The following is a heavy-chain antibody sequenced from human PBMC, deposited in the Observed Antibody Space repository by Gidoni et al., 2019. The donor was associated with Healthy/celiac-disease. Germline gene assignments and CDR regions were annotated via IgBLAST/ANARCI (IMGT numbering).Heavy chain of an antibody. Sequence: QVQLQQWGAGLLKPSETLSLTCAVYGGSFSGYYWSWIRQPPGKGLEWIGEINHSGSTNYNPSLKSRVTISVDTSKNQFSLKLSSVTAADTAVYYCARAGVEGPGDTAMLDGGEYYYGMDVWGQGTTVTVSS. D-gene: IGHD5-18*01. CDR3: ARAGVEGPGDTAMLDGGEYYYGMDV. J-gene: IGHJ6*02. CDR1: GGSFSGYY. CDR2: INHSGST. V-gene: IGHV4-34*01.